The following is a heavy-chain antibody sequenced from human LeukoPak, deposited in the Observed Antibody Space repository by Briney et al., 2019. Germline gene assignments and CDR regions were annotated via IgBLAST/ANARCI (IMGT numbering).Heavy chain of an antibody. D-gene: IGHD4-11*01. CDR3: AREEYSVRRGARLDH. Sequence: GGSLRLSCAASGFTFNNYWMHWVRQAPGKGLVWFSRINSDGSSTGYADSVRGRFTISRDTAKNTLYLQMNSVRVEDTAMYYCAREEYSVRRGARLDHWGQGTLVIVSS. J-gene: IGHJ4*02. CDR2: INSDGSST. CDR1: GFTFNNYW. V-gene: IGHV3-74*01.